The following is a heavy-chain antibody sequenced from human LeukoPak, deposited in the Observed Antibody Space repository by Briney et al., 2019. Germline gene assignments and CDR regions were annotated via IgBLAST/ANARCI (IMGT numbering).Heavy chain of an antibody. CDR2: INPSGGST. CDR3: ARGGGPGIAVAGDFFDY. CDR1: GYTFTSYY. D-gene: IGHD6-19*01. Sequence: ASVKVSCKASGYTFTSYYMHWVRQAPGQGLEWMGIINPSGGSTSYAQKFQGRVTMTRDTSTSTVYMELSSLRSDDTAVYYCARGGGPGIAVAGDFFDYWGQGTPVTVSS. J-gene: IGHJ4*02. V-gene: IGHV1-46*01.